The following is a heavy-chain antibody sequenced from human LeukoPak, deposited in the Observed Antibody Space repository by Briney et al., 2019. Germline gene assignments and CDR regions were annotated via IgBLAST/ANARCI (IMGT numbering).Heavy chain of an antibody. CDR3: ARDNSVGDYAWWFDP. Sequence: ASVKVSCKASGNSFTSDYMHWVRQAPGQGLEWLGLITPSGGSTWYAQKFQGRVTMTRDMSTSTDYMELSSLRSEDTAVYYCARDNSVGDYAWWFDPWGQGTLVTVSS. J-gene: IGHJ5*02. D-gene: IGHD1-26*01. CDR1: GNSFTSDY. V-gene: IGHV1-46*01. CDR2: ITPSGGST.